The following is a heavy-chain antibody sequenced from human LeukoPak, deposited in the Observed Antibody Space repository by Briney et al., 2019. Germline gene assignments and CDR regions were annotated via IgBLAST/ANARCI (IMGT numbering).Heavy chain of an antibody. V-gene: IGHV3-7*03. CDR1: GFTFSSHW. CDR2: IKQDGSDK. D-gene: IGHD2-2*01. Sequence: PEGSLRLSCVASGFTFSSHWMSWVRQAPGKGLEWVGNIKQDGSDKYHADSVKGRFTISRDNAKNSLYLQMSSLRAEDTAVYYCATQTYALFDYWGQGTLVTVSS. CDR3: ATQTYALFDY. J-gene: IGHJ4*02.